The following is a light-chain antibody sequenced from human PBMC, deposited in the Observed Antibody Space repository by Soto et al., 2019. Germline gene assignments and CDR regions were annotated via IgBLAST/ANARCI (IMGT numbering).Light chain of an antibody. Sequence: EIVLTQSPCTLSLSPGERATLSCRASQSVSSSYLAWSQQKPGQAPRLLIYGASSRATGIPDRFSGSGSGTDFTLTISRVEPEDFAVFYCREDGSSPWTFGQGTKVEIK. CDR3: REDGSSPWT. V-gene: IGKV3-20*01. CDR2: GAS. CDR1: QSVSSSY. J-gene: IGKJ1*01.